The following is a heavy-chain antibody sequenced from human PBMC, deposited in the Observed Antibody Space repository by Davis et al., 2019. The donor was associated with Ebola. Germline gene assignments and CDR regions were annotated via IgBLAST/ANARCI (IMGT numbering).Heavy chain of an antibody. V-gene: IGHV1-18*01. CDR1: GYTFTSYG. Sequence: ASVKVSCKTSGYTFTSYGISWLRQAPGQGLEWMGWISAYNGNTNYAQKLQGRVTMTTDTSTSTAYMELRSLRSDDTAVYYCARVPRYCSSTSCYYYGMDVWGQGTTVTVSS. D-gene: IGHD2-2*01. CDR2: ISAYNGNT. CDR3: ARVPRYCSSTSCYYYGMDV. J-gene: IGHJ6*02.